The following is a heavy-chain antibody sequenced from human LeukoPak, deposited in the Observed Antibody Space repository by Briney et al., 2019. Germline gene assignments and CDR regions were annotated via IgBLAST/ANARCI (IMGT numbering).Heavy chain of an antibody. CDR2: IIPILGVA. V-gene: IGHV1-69*04. D-gene: IGHD5-18*01. CDR1: GGTFSSYA. Sequence: SVKVSCKASGGTFSSYAISWVRQAPGQGLEWMGRIIPILGVANYAQKFQGRVTITADKSTSTAYMELSRLRSEDTAVYYCASLDTGHNWFDPWGQGTLVTVSS. J-gene: IGHJ5*02. CDR3: ASLDTGHNWFDP.